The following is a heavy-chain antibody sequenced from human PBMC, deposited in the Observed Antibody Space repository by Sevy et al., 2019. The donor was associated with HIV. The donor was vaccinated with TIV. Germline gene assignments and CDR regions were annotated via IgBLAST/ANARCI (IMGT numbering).Heavy chain of an antibody. J-gene: IGHJ4*02. Sequence: SQTLSLTCVISGDSVSSNRAAWNWIRQSPSRGLEWLGRTYYRSKWYTDYAVFVKSLITINPDTSKNQVSLQLNSVTPEDTAVYYCTRGAHSLDYWGQGTLVTVSS. D-gene: IGHD2-15*01. CDR2: TYYRSKWYT. V-gene: IGHV6-1*01. CDR1: GDSVSSNRAA. CDR3: TRGAHSLDY.